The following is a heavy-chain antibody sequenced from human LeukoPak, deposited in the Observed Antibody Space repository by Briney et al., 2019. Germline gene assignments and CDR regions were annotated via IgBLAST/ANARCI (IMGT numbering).Heavy chain of an antibody. D-gene: IGHD2-15*01. CDR1: GGTFSSYA. CDR3: ASSVGRHYFDY. Sequence: SVKVSCKASGGTFSSYAISWVRQAPGQGLEWMGGIIPIFGTANYAQKFQGRVTITADESTSTAYMGLSSLRSEDTAVYYCASSVGRHYFDYWGQGTLVTVSS. CDR2: IIPIFGTA. J-gene: IGHJ4*02. V-gene: IGHV1-69*13.